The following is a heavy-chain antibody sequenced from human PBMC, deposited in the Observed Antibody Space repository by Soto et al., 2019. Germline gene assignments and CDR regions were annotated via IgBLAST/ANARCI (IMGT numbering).Heavy chain of an antibody. V-gene: IGHV4-31*11. CDR3: ARALGGVSSSGMDV. CDR1: GDSIGSGAVY. D-gene: IGHD3-3*01. J-gene: IGHJ6*02. CDR2: VSVSGNA. Sequence: QLQESGPGLVAPSQTLSLRCAVSGDSIGSGAVYWTWVRQVPGKSLEWIGFVSVSGNAFYNPSLKSRVAISIETSENQLSLRLLSVTAADAAVYFCARALGGVSSSGMDVWGQGTTVTVSS.